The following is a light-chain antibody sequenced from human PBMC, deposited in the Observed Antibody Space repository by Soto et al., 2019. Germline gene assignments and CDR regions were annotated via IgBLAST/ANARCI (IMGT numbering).Light chain of an antibody. CDR3: QQYNNWPWT. V-gene: IGKV3-11*01. J-gene: IGKJ1*01. Sequence: EIVLTQSPATLSLSPLERATLSCMASQSVSSYLAWYQQKPGQAPRLLIYDASNRTTGIPARFSGSGSGTDFTLTISRLEPEDFALYYCQQYNNWPWTFGQGTKVDIK. CDR2: DAS. CDR1: QSVSSY.